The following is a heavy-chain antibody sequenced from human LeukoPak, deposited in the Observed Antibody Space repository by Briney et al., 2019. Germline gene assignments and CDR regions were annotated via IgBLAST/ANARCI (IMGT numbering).Heavy chain of an antibody. CDR2: ISGSGGST. CDR1: GFTFSSYA. V-gene: IGHV3-23*01. Sequence: GGSLRLSCAASGFTFSSYAMSWVRQAPGKGLEWVSAISGSGGSTYYADSVKGRLTIRRVNSKNTLYLQMNSLRAEDTAVYYCAKDPRNYDFWSGSWCDPWGQGTLGTVS. J-gene: IGHJ5*02. D-gene: IGHD3-3*01. CDR3: AKDPRNYDFWSGSWCDP.